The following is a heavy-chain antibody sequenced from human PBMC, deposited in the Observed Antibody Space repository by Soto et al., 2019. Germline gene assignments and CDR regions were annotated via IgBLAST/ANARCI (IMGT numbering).Heavy chain of an antibody. CDR1: RFSFSSNA. CDR3: AKDPTIFAVVIVFEYYYGMDI. J-gene: IGHJ6*02. D-gene: IGHD3-3*01. V-gene: IGHV3-23*01. Sequence: GGSLILSCTASRFSFSSNAMSWVRQAPGKGPEWVSGISAGGISTHYADSVKGRFTISRDNSKNTLYLQMNSLRAEDTAIYYCAKDPTIFAVVIVFEYYYGMDIWRQGTTVTVSS. CDR2: ISAGGIST.